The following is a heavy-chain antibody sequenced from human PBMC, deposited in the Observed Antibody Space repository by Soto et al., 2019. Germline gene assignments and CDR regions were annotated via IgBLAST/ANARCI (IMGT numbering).Heavy chain of an antibody. D-gene: IGHD2-21*01. CDR3: ARHPTHVVVNAISYYYYGMDV. CDR2: IDPSASYT. V-gene: IGHV5-10-1*01. Sequence: GESLKISCKGSGYSFTSYWISWVRQMPGKGLEWMGRIDPSASYTNYSPSFQGHVTISADKSISTAYLQWSSMKASDTAMYYCARHPTHVVVNAISYYYYGMDVWGQGTTVTVSS. J-gene: IGHJ6*02. CDR1: GYSFTSYW.